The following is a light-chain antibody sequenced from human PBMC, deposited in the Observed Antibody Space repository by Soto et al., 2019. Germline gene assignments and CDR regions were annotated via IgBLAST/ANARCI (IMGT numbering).Light chain of an antibody. CDR3: ATWDDSLSAWV. V-gene: IGLV1-47*01. Sequence: QSVLTQPPSASGTPGQRVTISCSGSNSNVGGNHIYWYQQLPGTAPKLLIYKNNHRPSGVPDRFSGSKSGTSASLAISGLRSEDEADYYCATWDDSLSAWVFGGGTKLNVL. J-gene: IGLJ3*02. CDR2: KNN. CDR1: NSNVGGNH.